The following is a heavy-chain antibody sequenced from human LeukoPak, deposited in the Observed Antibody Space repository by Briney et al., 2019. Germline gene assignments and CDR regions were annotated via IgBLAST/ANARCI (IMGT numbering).Heavy chain of an antibody. V-gene: IGHV4-59*02. CDR1: GGSVTSYY. D-gene: IGHD2-15*01. CDR2: ISSSETT. Sequence: SETLSLTCSVSGGSVTSYYWNWVRQTPGKGLEWIGYISSSETTDYGPSFKSRVTMSLDTSKNQFSLNLSSVTAADTGVYYCARGYCSDERCPVFPSWGQGTLVTVSS. J-gene: IGHJ5*02. CDR3: ARGYCSDERCPVFPS.